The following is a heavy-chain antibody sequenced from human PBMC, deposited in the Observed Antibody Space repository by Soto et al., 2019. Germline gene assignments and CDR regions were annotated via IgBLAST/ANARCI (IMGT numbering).Heavy chain of an antibody. J-gene: IGHJ3*02. CDR3: AKFEGGWYYAFDI. V-gene: IGHV3-23*01. CDR1: GFTCAGHS. CDR2: NSGSGSSA. D-gene: IGHD6-19*01. Sequence: GGSLRLSCGASGFTCAGHSMSCVRQAPGKGLEGGSANSGSGSSAYYPDSVTGRFTFSKDNSMNMLYLELSSLRTEDTATYYCAKFEGGWYYAFDIWGQGXMVTV.